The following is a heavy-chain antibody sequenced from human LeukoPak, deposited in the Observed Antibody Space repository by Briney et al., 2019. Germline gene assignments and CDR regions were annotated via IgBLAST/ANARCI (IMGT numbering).Heavy chain of an antibody. V-gene: IGHV1-2*02. Sequence: ASVKVSCKASGYTFTGYYMHWVRQAPRQGLEWMGWINPNSGGTNYAQKFQGRVTMTRDTSISTAYMELSRLGSDDTAVYYCARDRRAGSSGWIFDYWGQGTLVTVSS. CDR2: INPNSGGT. D-gene: IGHD6-19*01. J-gene: IGHJ4*02. CDR3: ARDRRAGSSGWIFDY. CDR1: GYTFTGYY.